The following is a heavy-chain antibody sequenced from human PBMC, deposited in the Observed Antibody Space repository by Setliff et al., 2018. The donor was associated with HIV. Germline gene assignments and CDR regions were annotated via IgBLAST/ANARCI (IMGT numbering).Heavy chain of an antibody. J-gene: IGHJ5*02. Sequence: EASVKVSCKASGYTFTNYALYWVRQAPGQGLEWMGWISAYTGHTDYASRLLGRVTLTTDTSTSTAYMELRSLSSDDTAVYFCARARLQGIVTAVGPRDNCLDPWGQGTRVTVSS. CDR3: ARARLQGIVTAVGPRDNCLDP. V-gene: IGHV1-18*01. D-gene: IGHD3-9*01. CDR1: GYTFTNYA. CDR2: ISAYTGHT.